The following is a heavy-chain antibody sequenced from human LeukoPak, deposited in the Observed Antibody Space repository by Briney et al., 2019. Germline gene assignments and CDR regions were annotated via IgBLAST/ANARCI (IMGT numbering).Heavy chain of an antibody. D-gene: IGHD3-10*01. CDR1: GFTFSSYA. V-gene: IGHV3-7*01. J-gene: IGHJ4*02. Sequence: GGSLRLSCAASGFTFSSYAMSWVRQAPGKGLEWVANIKQDGSEKYYVASVEGRFTISRDNAKNSLFLQMNSLRAEDTAVYYCARAYQYGSGSYYPYYFDYWGQGTLVTVSS. CDR2: IKQDGSEK. CDR3: ARAYQYGSGSYYPYYFDY.